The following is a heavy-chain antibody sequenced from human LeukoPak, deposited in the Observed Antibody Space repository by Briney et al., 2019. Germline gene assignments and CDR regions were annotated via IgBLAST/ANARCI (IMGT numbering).Heavy chain of an antibody. CDR3: ARVRGDYYDSSGYYRSYYFDY. V-gene: IGHV3-30*02. Sequence: GGSLRLSCGASGFSFSDYGMHWVRQAPGKGLEWVAFIRHDGNKKYLPDSMKGRFTISRDNSKNTLYLQMNSLRAEDTAVYYCARVRGDYYDSSGYYRSYYFDYWGQGTLVTVSS. J-gene: IGHJ4*02. CDR1: GFSFSDYG. D-gene: IGHD3-22*01. CDR2: IRHDGNKK.